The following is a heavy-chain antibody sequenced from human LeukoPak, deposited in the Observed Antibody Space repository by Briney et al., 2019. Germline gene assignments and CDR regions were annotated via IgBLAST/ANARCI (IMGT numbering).Heavy chain of an antibody. CDR2: IKQDGSKD. Sequence: GGSLRLSCAASGFTFSSYWMSWVRQAPGKGLEWVANIKQDGSKDYYVGSVRGRITISRGNAKNSLYLQMNSLRAEDTAVYYCARDQGYYYDSSGKGDYWGQGTLVTVSS. J-gene: IGHJ4*02. D-gene: IGHD3-22*01. CDR1: GFTFSSYW. CDR3: ARDQGYYYDSSGKGDY. V-gene: IGHV3-7*01.